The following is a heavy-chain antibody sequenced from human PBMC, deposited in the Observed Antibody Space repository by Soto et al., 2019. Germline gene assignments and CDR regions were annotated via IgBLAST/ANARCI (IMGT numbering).Heavy chain of an antibody. Sequence: ASVKVSCKASGYTFTGYYMHWVRQAPGQGLEWMGWINPNSGGTNYAQKFQGWVTMTRDTSISTAYMELSRLRSDDTAVYYCARESVASASNWFHPWGQGTLVTVSS. CDR2: INPNSGGT. CDR1: GYTFTGYY. CDR3: ARESVASASNWFHP. V-gene: IGHV1-2*04. J-gene: IGHJ5*02. D-gene: IGHD5-12*01.